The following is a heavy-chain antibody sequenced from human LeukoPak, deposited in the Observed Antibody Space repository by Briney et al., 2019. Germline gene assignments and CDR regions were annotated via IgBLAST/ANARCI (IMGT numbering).Heavy chain of an antibody. V-gene: IGHV4-59*01. D-gene: IGHD1-26*01. CDR2: IYYSGST. CDR1: GGSISSYY. J-gene: IGHJ5*02. Sequence: PSETLSLTCTVSGGSISSYYWSWIRQPPGKGLECIGYIYYSGSTNYNPSLKSRVTISVDTSKNQFSLKLSSVTAADTAVYYCASLGLRELLSWFDLWGQGTLVTVSS. CDR3: ASLGLRELLSWFDL.